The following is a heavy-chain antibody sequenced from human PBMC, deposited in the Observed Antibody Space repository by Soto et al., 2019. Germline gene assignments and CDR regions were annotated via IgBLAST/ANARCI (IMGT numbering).Heavy chain of an antibody. V-gene: IGHV5-51*01. CDR2: IYPGDSDT. Sequence: GESLKISCKGSGYSFTSYWIGWVRQMPGKGLAWMGIIYPGDSDTRYSPSFQGQVTISADKSISTAYLQWSSLKASDTAMYYCARPYFSSSSHYYYGMDVWGQGTTVTVSS. J-gene: IGHJ6*02. CDR3: ARPYFSSSSHYYYGMDV. CDR1: GYSFTSYW. D-gene: IGHD6-6*01.